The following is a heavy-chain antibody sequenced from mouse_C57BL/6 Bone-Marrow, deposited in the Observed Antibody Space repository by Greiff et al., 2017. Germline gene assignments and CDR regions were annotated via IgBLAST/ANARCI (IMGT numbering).Heavy chain of an antibody. V-gene: IGHV14-4*01. J-gene: IGHJ2*01. CDR2: IDPENGDT. CDR1: GFNIKDDY. D-gene: IGHD2-1*01. CDR3: TAGGNPYYFDY. Sequence: EVQVVESGAELVRPGASVKLSCTASGFNIKDDYMHWVKQRPEQGLEWIGWIDPENGDTEYASKFQGKATITADTSSNTAYLQLSSLTSEDTAVYYCTAGGNPYYFDYWGQGTTLTVSS.